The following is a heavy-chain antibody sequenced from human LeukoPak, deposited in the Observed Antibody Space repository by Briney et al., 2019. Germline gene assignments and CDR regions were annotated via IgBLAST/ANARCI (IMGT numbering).Heavy chain of an antibody. D-gene: IGHD6-13*01. CDR1: GFTFSSYA. V-gene: IGHV3-23*01. Sequence: GGSLRLSCAASGFTFSSYAMSWVRQAPGKGLEWVSGISGSGDSTYYADSVEGRFTISRDNSKNTLYLQMNSLRAEDTAVYYCAKGNRVAAAGYYYYGMDVWGQGTTVTVSS. CDR2: ISGSGDST. J-gene: IGHJ6*02. CDR3: AKGNRVAAAGYYYYGMDV.